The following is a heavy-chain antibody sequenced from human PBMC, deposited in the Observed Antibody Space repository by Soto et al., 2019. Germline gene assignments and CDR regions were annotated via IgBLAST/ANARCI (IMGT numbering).Heavy chain of an antibody. CDR1: GFTFSSYG. V-gene: IGHV3-33*01. Sequence: GGSLRLSCAASGFTFSSYGMHWVRQAPGKGLEWVAVIWYDGSNKYYADSVKGRFTISRDNSKNTLYLQMNSLRAEDTAVYYCARDSKLPSRTTRYGMDVWGQGTTVTVSS. D-gene: IGHD3-10*01. CDR3: ARDSKLPSRTTRYGMDV. CDR2: IWYDGSNK. J-gene: IGHJ6*02.